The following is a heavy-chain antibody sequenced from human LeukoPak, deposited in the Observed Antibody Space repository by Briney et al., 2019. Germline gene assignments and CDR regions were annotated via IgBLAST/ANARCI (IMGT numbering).Heavy chain of an antibody. Sequence: ASVKVSCKASGYTFTSYYMHWVRQSPGQGLEWMGIINPSGGSTSYAQKFQGRVTMTRDTSTSTVYMELSSLRSEDTAVYYCARDSSVVTFDYWGQGTLVTVSS. CDR1: GYTFTSYY. J-gene: IGHJ4*02. V-gene: IGHV1-46*01. CDR3: ARDSSVVTFDY. CDR2: INPSGGST. D-gene: IGHD4-23*01.